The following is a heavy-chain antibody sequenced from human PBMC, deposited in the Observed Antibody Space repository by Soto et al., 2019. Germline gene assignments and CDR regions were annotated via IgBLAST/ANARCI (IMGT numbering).Heavy chain of an antibody. J-gene: IGHJ3*02. Sequence: QVQLQESGPGLVKPSETLSLTCTVSGGSISSYYWSWIRQPPGKELEWIGYIYYSGSTNYNPSLKSRVTIAVDTSKNQFALTLSSVTAADTAVYDCARRYGSAFDIWGQGTMVTVSS. CDR3: ARRYGSAFDI. CDR1: GGSISSYY. D-gene: IGHD3-10*01. CDR2: IYYSGST. V-gene: IGHV4-59*01.